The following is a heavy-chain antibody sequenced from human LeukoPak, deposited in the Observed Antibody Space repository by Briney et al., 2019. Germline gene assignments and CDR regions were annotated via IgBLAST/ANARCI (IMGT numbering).Heavy chain of an antibody. V-gene: IGHV3-66*01. CDR3: AGYGGSYPYYMDV. J-gene: IGHJ6*03. CDR1: GFTDSTNY. CDR2: MYTLGNT. Sequence: GGSLRLSCAASGFTDSTNYMTWIRQAPGKGLEWVSVMYTLGNTNYADSVRGRFTISRDNSKNTLYLQMNSLRAEDTAVYYCAGYGGSYPYYMDVWGKGTTVTISS. D-gene: IGHD1-26*01.